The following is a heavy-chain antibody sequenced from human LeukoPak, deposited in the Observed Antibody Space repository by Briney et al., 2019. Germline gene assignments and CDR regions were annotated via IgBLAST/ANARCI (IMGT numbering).Heavy chain of an antibody. CDR3: ARRDYGDYLGQYYFDY. Sequence: GESLKISCKGSGYSFTSYWIGWVRQMPGKGREWMGIIYPGDSDTRYSPSFQGQVTISADKSISTAYLQWSSLKASDTAMYYCARRDYGDYLGQYYFDYWGQGTLVTVSS. CDR2: IYPGDSDT. V-gene: IGHV5-51*01. D-gene: IGHD4-17*01. J-gene: IGHJ4*02. CDR1: GYSFTSYW.